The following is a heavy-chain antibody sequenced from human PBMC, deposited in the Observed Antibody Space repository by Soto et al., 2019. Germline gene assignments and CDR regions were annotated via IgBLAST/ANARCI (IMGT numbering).Heavy chain of an antibody. CDR3: TTRKISSGLDV. Sequence: GGSLRLSCVASGFTFSDAWMNWVRQAPGKGLEWVGRIRSETDGGATDYAAPVKGRFAVSRDDSKTTLYLRMNSLKTEDTAVYYCTTRKISSGLDVWGRGTTVTVSS. CDR1: GFTFSDAW. J-gene: IGHJ6*02. V-gene: IGHV3-15*07. D-gene: IGHD2-15*01. CDR2: IRSETDGGAT.